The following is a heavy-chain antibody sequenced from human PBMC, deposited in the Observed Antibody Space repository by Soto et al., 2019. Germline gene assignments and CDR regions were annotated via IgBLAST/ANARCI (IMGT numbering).Heavy chain of an antibody. Sequence: GGSLRLSCAASGFTFRNYWMSWVRQAPGKGLEWVSAISGSGGSTYYADSVKGRFTISRDNSKNTLYLQMNSLRAEDTAVYYCAKGPLEFTYYFDYWGQGTLVTVSS. J-gene: IGHJ4*02. CDR1: GFTFRNYW. D-gene: IGHD3-3*01. V-gene: IGHV3-23*01. CDR3: AKGPLEFTYYFDY. CDR2: ISGSGGST.